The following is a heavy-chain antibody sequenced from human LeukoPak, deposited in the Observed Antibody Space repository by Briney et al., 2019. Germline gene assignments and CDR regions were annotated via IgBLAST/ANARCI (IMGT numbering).Heavy chain of an antibody. CDR1: GFTFSSYG. CDR2: ISGSGGST. D-gene: IGHD4-17*01. J-gene: IGHJ4*02. Sequence: GGSLRLSCAASGFTFSSYGMSWVRQAPGKGLEWVSAISGSGGSTYYADSVKGRFTISRDNSKNTLYLQMNSLRAEDTAVYYCATYGDYASTVFDYWGQGTLVTVSS. CDR3: ATYGDYASTVFDY. V-gene: IGHV3-23*01.